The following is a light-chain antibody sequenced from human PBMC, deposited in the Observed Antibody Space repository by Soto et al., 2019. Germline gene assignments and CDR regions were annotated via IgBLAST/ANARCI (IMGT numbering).Light chain of an antibody. CDR3: QQRSNWPPGLS. CDR2: DAS. Sequence: EIVLTHSPSALSLSPGEGATLSCRASQIVSSYLAWYQQKPGQAPRLLIYDASNRATGIPARFSGSGSGTDFTLTISSLEPEDFAVYYCQQRSNWPPGLSFGGGTKVDIK. V-gene: IGKV3-11*01. J-gene: IGKJ4*01. CDR1: QIVSSY.